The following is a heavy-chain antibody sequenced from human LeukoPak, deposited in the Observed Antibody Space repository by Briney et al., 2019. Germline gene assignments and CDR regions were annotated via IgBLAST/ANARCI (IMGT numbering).Heavy chain of an antibody. CDR3: ARKISGSYYECIDY. V-gene: IGHV3-48*04. CDR2: TSSSSTTI. Sequence: GGSLRLSCAASGFTFSSYSMNWVRQAPGKGLEWVSYTSSSSTTIYYADSVNGRFTVSRDNAKNSLYLQMNSLRGEDTAVYYCARKISGSYYECIDYWGQGTLVTVSS. CDR1: GFTFSSYS. J-gene: IGHJ4*02. D-gene: IGHD1-26*01.